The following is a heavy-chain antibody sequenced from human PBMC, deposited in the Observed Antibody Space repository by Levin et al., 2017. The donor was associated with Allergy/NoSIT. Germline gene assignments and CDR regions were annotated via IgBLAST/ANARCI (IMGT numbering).Heavy chain of an antibody. CDR1: GFTFSYYD. CDR2: FHTAGDS. Sequence: AASVKVSCVASGFTFSYYDMHWVRQRTGEGLEWVSAFHTAGDSHYAGSVEGRFTVSREDAQNSFYLQMNSLRAGDTAVYYCARGACSSASCYRRLDGLDIWGQGTMVTVSS. D-gene: IGHD2-2*01. J-gene: IGHJ3*02. CDR3: ARGACSSASCYRRLDGLDI. V-gene: IGHV3-13*01.